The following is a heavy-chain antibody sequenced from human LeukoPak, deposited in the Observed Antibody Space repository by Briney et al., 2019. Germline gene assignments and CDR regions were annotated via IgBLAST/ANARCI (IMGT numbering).Heavy chain of an antibody. D-gene: IGHD1-14*01. V-gene: IGHV4-59*01. CDR2: IYYSGST. J-gene: IGHJ2*01. CDR3: ARNPVSRPDWYFDL. Sequence: PSETLSLTCTVSGGSISSYYWSGIRQPPGKGLEWIVCIYYSGSTNYNPSLKSRVTISVDTSKNQFSLKLSSVTAADTAVYYCARNPVSRPDWYFDLWGRGTLVTVSS. CDR1: GGSISSYY.